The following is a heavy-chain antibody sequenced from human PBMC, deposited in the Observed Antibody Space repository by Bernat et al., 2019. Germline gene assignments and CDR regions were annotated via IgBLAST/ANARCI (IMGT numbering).Heavy chain of an antibody. CDR1: GGTFSSYA. J-gene: IGHJ3*02. CDR2: IIPIFGTA. V-gene: IGHV1-69*01. D-gene: IGHD4-17*01. CDR3: AGVLREFSPTDAFDI. Sequence: QVQLVQSGAEVKKPGSSVKVSCKASGGTFSSYAISWVRQAPGQGLEWMGGIIPIFGTANYAQKFQVRVTITADESTSTTYMKLSSLRSEDTAVYYCAGVLREFSPTDAFDIWGQGTMVTVSS.